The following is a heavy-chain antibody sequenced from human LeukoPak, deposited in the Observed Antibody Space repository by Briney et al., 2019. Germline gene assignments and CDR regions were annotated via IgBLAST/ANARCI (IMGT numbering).Heavy chain of an antibody. Sequence: PSETLSLTCKVSGGSISSYYWSWIRQPAGKGLEWIGRIYTSGSTNYNPSLKSRVTMSVDTSKNQFSLKLSSVTAADTAVYYCARDPHIVVVPAASGWFDPWGQGTLVTVSS. D-gene: IGHD2-2*01. CDR1: GGSISSYY. J-gene: IGHJ5*02. CDR3: ARDPHIVVVPAASGWFDP. V-gene: IGHV4-4*07. CDR2: IYTSGST.